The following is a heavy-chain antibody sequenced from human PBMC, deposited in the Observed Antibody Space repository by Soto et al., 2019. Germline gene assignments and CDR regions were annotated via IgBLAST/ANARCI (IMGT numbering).Heavy chain of an antibody. J-gene: IGHJ4*02. CDR1: GGSFSGYY. CDR2: INHSGST. CDR3: ARGKSISVAGTFDY. Sequence: QVQLQQWGAGLLKPSETLSLTCAVYGGSFSGYYWSWIRQPPGKGMEWIGEINHSGSTNYNPSLKSRVTISVDTSKTQFSLKLSAVTAADPAVYYCARGKSISVAGTFDYWGQGTRVTVSS. V-gene: IGHV4-34*01. D-gene: IGHD6-19*01.